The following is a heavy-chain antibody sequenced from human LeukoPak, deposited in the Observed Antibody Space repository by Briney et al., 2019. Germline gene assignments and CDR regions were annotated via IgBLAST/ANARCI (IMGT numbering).Heavy chain of an antibody. Sequence: GGSLRLSCAASEFSVGSNYMTWVRQAPGKGLEWVSLIYSGGSTYYADSVKGRFTISRDNSKNTLYLQMDSLRAEDTAVYYCAAVIDYWGQGTLVTVSS. CDR2: IYSGGST. CDR1: EFSVGSNY. CDR3: AAVIDY. V-gene: IGHV3-66*01. J-gene: IGHJ4*02.